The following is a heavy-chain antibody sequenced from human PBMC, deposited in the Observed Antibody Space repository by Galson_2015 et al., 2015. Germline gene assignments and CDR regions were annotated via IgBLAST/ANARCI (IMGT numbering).Heavy chain of an antibody. Sequence: TLSLTCAVSGGSISSGGYSWSWIRQPPGKGLEWIGYIYHSGSTYYNPSLKSRVTISVDRSKNQFSLKLSSVTAADTAVYYCARVSSGRPGDAFDIWGQGTMVTVSS. CDR2: IYHSGST. CDR1: GGSISSGGYS. CDR3: ARVSSGRPGDAFDI. V-gene: IGHV4-30-2*01. D-gene: IGHD6-19*01. J-gene: IGHJ3*02.